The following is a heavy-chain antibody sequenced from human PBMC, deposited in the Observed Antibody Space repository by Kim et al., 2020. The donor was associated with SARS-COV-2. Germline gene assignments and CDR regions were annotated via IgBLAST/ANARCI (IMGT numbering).Heavy chain of an antibody. CDR2: IYYSGST. CDR1: GGSISSYY. V-gene: IGHV4-59*13. J-gene: IGHJ4*02. Sequence: SETLSLTCTVSGGSISSYYWSWIRQPPGKGLEWIGYIYYSGSTNYNPSLKSRVTISVDTSKNQFSLKLSSVTAADTAVYYCAGGAGGVVVTAPLDYCGQGTLVTVSS. CDR3: AGGAGGVVVTAPLDY. D-gene: IGHD2-15*01.